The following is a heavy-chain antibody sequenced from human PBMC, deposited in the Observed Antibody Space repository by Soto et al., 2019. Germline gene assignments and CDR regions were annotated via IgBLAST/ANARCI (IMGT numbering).Heavy chain of an antibody. V-gene: IGHV1-18*01. CDR2: ISGYNGKT. J-gene: IGHJ6*02. Sequence: QVQLVQSGAEVKKPGASVKVSCKASGYSFSSYGISWVRQAPGQGLEWMGWISGYNGKTKYAQNLQGRGSMTTDTSTSTAYMELRSLRSDDTAVYYCARDPVIAVAGLPWDYGMAVWGQGTTVNVSS. CDR1: GYSFSSYG. CDR3: ARDPVIAVAGLPWDYGMAV. D-gene: IGHD6-19*01.